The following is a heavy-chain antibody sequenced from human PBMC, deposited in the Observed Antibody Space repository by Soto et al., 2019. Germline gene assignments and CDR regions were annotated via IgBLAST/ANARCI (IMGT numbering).Heavy chain of an antibody. CDR1: GFTFDDYG. Sequence: PGGSLRLSCAASGFTFDDYGMSWVCQAPGKGLEWVSGINWNSSTIAYADSVKGRFTISRDNAKNSLYLQMNSLRAEDTAVYYCARYKEDIVVVPAAKGLIDYYYYGMAVWGQGTTVTVSS. CDR3: ARYKEDIVVVPAAKGLIDYYYYGMAV. D-gene: IGHD2-2*01. V-gene: IGHV3-20*04. CDR2: INWNSSTI. J-gene: IGHJ6*02.